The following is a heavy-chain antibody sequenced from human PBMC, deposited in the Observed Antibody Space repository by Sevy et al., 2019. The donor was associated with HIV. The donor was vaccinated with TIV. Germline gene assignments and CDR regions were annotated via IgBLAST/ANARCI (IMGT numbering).Heavy chain of an antibody. CDR1: GFTFSKYS. Sequence: GGSLRLSCAASGFTFSKYSMSWVRQPPGKGLEWVSTLSFGCGEINYADSVKGRFTISRDNSKSSVYLQMSNLRPDDTAVYYCAREGCTKPHDYWGQGTLVTVSS. CDR3: AREGCTKPHDY. D-gene: IGHD2-8*01. V-gene: IGHV3-23*01. J-gene: IGHJ4*02. CDR2: LSFGCGEI.